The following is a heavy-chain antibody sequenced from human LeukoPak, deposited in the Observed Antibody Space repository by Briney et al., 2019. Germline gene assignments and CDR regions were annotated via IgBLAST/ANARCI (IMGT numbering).Heavy chain of an antibody. CDR3: AKPLHGQWLVLSN. V-gene: IGHV3-30*02. CDR2: IRYDGSNK. CDR1: GFTFSSYG. Sequence: GGSLRLSCAASGFTFSSYGMHWVRQAPGKGLEWVAFIRYDGSNKYYADSVKGRFTISRDNSRNTLYLQMNSLRAEDTAVYYCAKPLHGQWLVLSNWGQGTLVTVSS. J-gene: IGHJ4*02. D-gene: IGHD6-19*01.